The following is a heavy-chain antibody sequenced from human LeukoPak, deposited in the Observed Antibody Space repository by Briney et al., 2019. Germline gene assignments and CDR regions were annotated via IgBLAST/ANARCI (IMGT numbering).Heavy chain of an antibody. CDR1: GGSFSGYY. Sequence: SETLSLTCAVYGGSFSGYYWSWIRQPPGKGLEWIGEINHSGGTNYNPSLKSRVTISVDTSKNQFSLKLSSVTAADTAVYYCARGFEGSGSLKYSHLGFDPWGQGTLVTVSS. V-gene: IGHV4-34*01. D-gene: IGHD3-10*01. CDR2: INHSGGT. CDR3: ARGFEGSGSLKYSHLGFDP. J-gene: IGHJ5*02.